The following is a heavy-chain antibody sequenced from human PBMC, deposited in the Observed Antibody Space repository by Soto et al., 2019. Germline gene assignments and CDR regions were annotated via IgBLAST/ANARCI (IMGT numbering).Heavy chain of an antibody. CDR1: GGSINSAGYY. CDR3: ARVQTIFGIITVFDY. V-gene: IGHV4-31*03. J-gene: IGHJ4*02. CDR2: IYYSGST. Sequence: SETLSLTCTVSGGSINSAGYYWSWLRQHSGQGLEWIGNIYYSGSTNYNPSLKSRVTISIETSENRFSLNLSSVTAADTAVYYCARVQTIFGIITVFDYWGRGTLVTVSS. D-gene: IGHD3-3*01.